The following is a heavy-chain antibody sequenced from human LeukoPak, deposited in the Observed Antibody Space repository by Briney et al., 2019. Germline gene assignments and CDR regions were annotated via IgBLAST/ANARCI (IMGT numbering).Heavy chain of an antibody. CDR3: AKGSTGYFADL. CDR2: ISNDGGGI. Sequence: GGSLRLSCAASGFTFNNYGLIWVRQAPGKGLEWVAAISNDGGGIMYAAFVEGRFTISRDNSKNTLFLQMNSLRAEDTALYYCAKGSTGYFADLWGQGTPVTVSS. D-gene: IGHD3-22*01. V-gene: IGHV3-23*01. J-gene: IGHJ5*02. CDR1: GFTFNNYG.